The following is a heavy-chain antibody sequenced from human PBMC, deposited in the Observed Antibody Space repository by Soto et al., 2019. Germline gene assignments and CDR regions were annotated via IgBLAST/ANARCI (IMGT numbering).Heavy chain of an antibody. CDR1: GFTFSSYW. V-gene: IGHV3-7*05. Sequence: GGSLRLSCAASGFTFSSYWMSWVRQAPGKGLEWVANIEQNGSEKYYVDSVKGRFTISRDNAKNSLYLQMNSLRAEDTAVYYCARDVEAWLLNPMDVWGQGTTVTVSS. CDR3: ARDVEAWLLNPMDV. CDR2: IEQNGSEK. J-gene: IGHJ6*02. D-gene: IGHD2-15*01.